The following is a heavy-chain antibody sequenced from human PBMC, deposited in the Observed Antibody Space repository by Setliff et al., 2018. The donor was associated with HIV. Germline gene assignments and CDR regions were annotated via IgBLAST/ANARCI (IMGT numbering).Heavy chain of an antibody. CDR1: GYMFSGFH. CDR3: ARQLSNSLES. V-gene: IGHV1-2*06. D-gene: IGHD7-27*01. J-gene: IGHJ4*02. CDR2: INPNSGGT. Sequence: ASVKVSCKASGYMFSGFHMHWVRQAAGQGLEWMGRINPNSGGTNYAQKFQGRVTMTRDTSISTAYMELSRLRSDDTAVYYCARQLSNSLESWGQGTLVTVSS.